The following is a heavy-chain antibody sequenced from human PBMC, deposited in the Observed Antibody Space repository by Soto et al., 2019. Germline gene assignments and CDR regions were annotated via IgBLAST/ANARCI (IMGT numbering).Heavy chain of an antibody. CDR2: IYYSGST. J-gene: IGHJ4*02. Sequence: SETLSLTCTVSGGSISSYYWSWIRQPPGKGLEWIGYIYYSGSTNYNPSLKSRVTISVDTSKNQFSLKLTSVNAADTAVYYCTRGGDAYKNGHWGQGTLVTVSP. V-gene: IGHV4-59*01. CDR3: TRGGDAYKNGH. CDR1: GGSISSYY. D-gene: IGHD2-21*01.